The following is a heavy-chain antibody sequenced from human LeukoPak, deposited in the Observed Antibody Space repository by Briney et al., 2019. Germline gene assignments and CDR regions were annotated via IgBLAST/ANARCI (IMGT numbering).Heavy chain of an antibody. CDR2: INSDGTDI. J-gene: IGHJ1*01. CDR1: GFTFSSYW. Sequence: GGPLRLSCVASGFTFSSYWMHWVRQATGKGLEWVARINSDGTDISYGDSVKGRFTISRDNAKNTLYLQMNSLRVEDTAVYYCARVGYYDSSNYYAYFQHWGQGTLVTVSS. CDR3: ARVGYYDSSNYYAYFQH. V-gene: IGHV3-74*01. D-gene: IGHD3-22*01.